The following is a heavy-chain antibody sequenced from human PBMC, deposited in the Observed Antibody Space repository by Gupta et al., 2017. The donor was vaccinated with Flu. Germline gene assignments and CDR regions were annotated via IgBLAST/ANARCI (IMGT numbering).Heavy chain of an antibody. D-gene: IGHD3-16*01. V-gene: IGHV1-69*01. Sequence: WVRRAPGQGLGWMGGMVPVYGTKETAENFKGRLTMTAAESTSTSYMEWTSLTSADTAVYYSGGVSLGGLSWNPDNWIFDLWGRGTLVTVSS. CDR2: MVPVYGTK. CDR3: GGVSLGGLSWNPDNWIFDL. J-gene: IGHJ2*01.